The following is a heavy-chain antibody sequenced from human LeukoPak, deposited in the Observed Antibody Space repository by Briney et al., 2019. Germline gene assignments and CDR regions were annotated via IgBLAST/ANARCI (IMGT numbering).Heavy chain of an antibody. CDR2: IYYSGST. J-gene: IGHJ4*02. CDR3: ARDRASSSFDY. Sequence: SETLSLTCTVSGGSISSSSYYWGWIRQPPGKGLEWIGSIYYSGSTYYNPSLKSRVTISVDTSKNQFSLKLSSVAAADTAVYYCARDRASSSFDYWGQGTLVTVSS. CDR1: GGSISSSSYY. V-gene: IGHV4-39*07. D-gene: IGHD6-13*01.